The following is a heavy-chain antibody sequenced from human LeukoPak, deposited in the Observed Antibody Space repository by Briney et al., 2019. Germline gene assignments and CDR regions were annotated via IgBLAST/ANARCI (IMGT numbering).Heavy chain of an antibody. D-gene: IGHD2-2*02. V-gene: IGHV4-59*01. CDR3: ARSRSSAIRS. CDR2: IYYSGST. CDR1: GGSISSYY. Sequence: PSETLSLTCTVPGGSISSYYWSWIRQPPGKGLEWIGYIYYSGSTNYNPSLKSRVTISVDTSKNQFSLKLSSVTAADTAVYYCARSRSSAIRSWGQGTLVTVSS. J-gene: IGHJ4*02.